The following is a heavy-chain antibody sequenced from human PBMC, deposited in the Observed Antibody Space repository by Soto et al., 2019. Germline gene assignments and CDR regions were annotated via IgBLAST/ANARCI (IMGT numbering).Heavy chain of an antibody. CDR3: SFCHAAGPYDLFYP. Sequence: PSENLSLTCTGSGGSTSSSSYYWGWIRQPPGKGLEWIGSIYYSGSTYYNPSLKSRVTISVDTSKNQFSLKLSSVTAADTAVYYCSFCHAAGPYDLFYPSGRGTPVLGSA. CDR2: IYYSGST. CDR1: GGSTSSSSYY. V-gene: IGHV4-39*01. J-gene: IGHJ5*02. D-gene: IGHD6-13*01.